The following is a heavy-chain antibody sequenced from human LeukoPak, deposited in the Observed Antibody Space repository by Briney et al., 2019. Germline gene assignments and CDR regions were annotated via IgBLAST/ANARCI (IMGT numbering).Heavy chain of an antibody. D-gene: IGHD4-17*01. Sequence: SETLSLTCAVSDDSFSSHYWTWIRQPPGKGLEWIGYISYIGSTNYNPSLKSRVTISIDTSKNQFSLKLSSVTAADTAVYYCSRDLVTVTKGFDIWGQGTMVSVSS. CDR3: SRDLVTVTKGFDI. V-gene: IGHV4-59*11. CDR2: ISYIGST. CDR1: DDSFSSHY. J-gene: IGHJ3*02.